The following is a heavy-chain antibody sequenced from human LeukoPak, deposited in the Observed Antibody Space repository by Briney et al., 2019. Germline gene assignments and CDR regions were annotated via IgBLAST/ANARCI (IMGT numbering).Heavy chain of an antibody. CDR1: GVPISSDY. CDR2: VYSSGST. V-gene: IGHV4-4*09. CDR3: ARSVVVPPRFVA. Sequence: SETLSLTCTVSGVPISSDYWIWIRQPPGKALVWIGYVYSSGSTKHNPSLNSRVTMSVDTSTNQLCLNMTSVTAADTAIYYCARSVVVPPRFVAWGQGTLVTVSP. D-gene: IGHD2-2*01. J-gene: IGHJ5*02.